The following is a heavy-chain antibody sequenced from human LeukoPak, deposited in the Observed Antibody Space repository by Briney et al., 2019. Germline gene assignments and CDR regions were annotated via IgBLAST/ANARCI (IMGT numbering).Heavy chain of an antibody. Sequence: SETLSLTCTVSGDSMSTYYWTWIRQPPGKGLEWIGYIYNSGSTNYNPSLKSRVTISVDTSKNQFSLKLTSVTAADTAVYYCARAVNWFDPWGQGTLVTVSS. J-gene: IGHJ5*02. D-gene: IGHD4-17*01. V-gene: IGHV4-59*01. CDR1: GDSMSTYY. CDR3: ARAVNWFDP. CDR2: IYNSGST.